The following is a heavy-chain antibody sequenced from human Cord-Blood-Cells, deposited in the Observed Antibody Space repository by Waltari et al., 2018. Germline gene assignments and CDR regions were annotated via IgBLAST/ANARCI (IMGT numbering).Heavy chain of an antibody. CDR3: ARDNWGLGAFDI. CDR1: GFTFSSYA. Sequence: QVQLVESGGGVVQPGRSLRLSCAASGFTFSSYAMHWVRQAPGKGLAWVAVISYEGSNKYYADSVKGRFTISRDNSKNTLYLQMNSLRAEDTAVYYCARDNWGLGAFDIWGQGTMVTVSS. V-gene: IGHV3-30-3*01. J-gene: IGHJ3*02. D-gene: IGHD7-27*01. CDR2: ISYEGSNK.